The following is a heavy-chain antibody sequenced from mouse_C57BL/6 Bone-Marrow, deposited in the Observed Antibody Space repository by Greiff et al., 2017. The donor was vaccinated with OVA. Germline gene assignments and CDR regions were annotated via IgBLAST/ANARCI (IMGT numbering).Heavy chain of an antibody. D-gene: IGHD2-4*01. CDR1: GYAFTNYL. CDR3: ARGDYDYDEGTWFAY. CDR2: INPGSGGT. Sequence: QVQLKESGAELVRPGTSVKVSCKASGYAFTNYLIEWVKQRPGQGLEWIGVINPGSGGTNYTEKFKGKATLTADKSSSTAYMQRSSLTSEDSAVYFCARGDYDYDEGTWFAYWGQGTLVTVSA. J-gene: IGHJ3*01. V-gene: IGHV1-54*01.